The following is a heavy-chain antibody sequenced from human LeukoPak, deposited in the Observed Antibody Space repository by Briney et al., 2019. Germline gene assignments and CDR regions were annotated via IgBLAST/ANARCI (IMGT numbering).Heavy chain of an antibody. D-gene: IGHD1/OR15-1a*01. V-gene: IGHV3-30*18. CDR1: GFTFSTYV. CDR2: ISYDGSYK. CDR3: AKDPTETNWFFDY. J-gene: IGHJ4*02. Sequence: GRSLRLSCAASGFTFSTYVMHWVRQAPGKGLEWVAVISYDGSYKYYADSVRGRFTISRDNSKNTLYLQMNSLRAEDTAVYYCAKDPTETNWFFDYWGQGTLVTVSS.